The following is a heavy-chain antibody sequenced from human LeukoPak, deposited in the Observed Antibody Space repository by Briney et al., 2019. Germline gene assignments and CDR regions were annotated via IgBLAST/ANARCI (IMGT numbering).Heavy chain of an antibody. Sequence: TGGSLRLSCAASGFTFSSYAMSWVRQAPGKGLEWVSSISGSGGSTYYADSVKVRFTISRDNSKNTLYLQMNSLRVEDTAIYYCASPSSWYRGGWFDPWGQGTLVTVSS. CDR3: ASPSSWYRGGWFDP. CDR1: GFTFSSYA. D-gene: IGHD6-13*01. CDR2: ISGSGGST. J-gene: IGHJ5*02. V-gene: IGHV3-23*01.